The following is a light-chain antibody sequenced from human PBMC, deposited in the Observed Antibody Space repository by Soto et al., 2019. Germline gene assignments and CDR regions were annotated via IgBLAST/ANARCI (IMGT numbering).Light chain of an antibody. J-gene: IGKJ1*01. CDR1: QSISSW. CDR2: KAS. Sequence: DIQMTQSPSTLSASVGDRVTITCRASQSISSWLAWYQQKPGKAPKLLIYKASTLESGVPSTFSGSESGTEFTLTISSLQPDDFATYYCQQYKSYSPWTFGQGTKVEIK. CDR3: QQYKSYSPWT. V-gene: IGKV1-5*03.